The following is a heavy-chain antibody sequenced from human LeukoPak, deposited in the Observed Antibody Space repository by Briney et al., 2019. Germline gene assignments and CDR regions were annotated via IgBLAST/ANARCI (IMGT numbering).Heavy chain of an antibody. CDR3: ARDAIAAGYDAFDI. CDR2: IIPIFGTA. Sequence: ASVKVSCKASGGTFSSYAISWVRQAPGQGLEWMGRIIPIFGTANYAQKFQGRVTITTDESTSTAYMELSSLRSEDTAVYYCARDAIAAGYDAFDIWGQGTMVTVSS. V-gene: IGHV1-69*05. J-gene: IGHJ3*02. D-gene: IGHD6-13*01. CDR1: GGTFSSYA.